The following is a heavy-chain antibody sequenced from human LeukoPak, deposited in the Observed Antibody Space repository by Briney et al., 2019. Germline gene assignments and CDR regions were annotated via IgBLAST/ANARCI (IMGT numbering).Heavy chain of an antibody. D-gene: IGHD5-18*01. Sequence: GGSLRLSCAASGFTFSDYYMSWIRQAPGKGLAWISYISSSGSTIYYADSVKGRFTISRDNAKNSLYLQMNSLRAEDTALYYCARGRSSYGLNYYYYYYMDVWGKGTTVTVSS. CDR3: ARGRSSYGLNYYYYYYMDV. CDR2: ISSSGSTI. CDR1: GFTFSDYY. J-gene: IGHJ6*03. V-gene: IGHV3-11*01.